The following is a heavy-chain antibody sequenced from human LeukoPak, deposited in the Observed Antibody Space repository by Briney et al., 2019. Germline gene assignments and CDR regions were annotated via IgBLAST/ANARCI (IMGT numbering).Heavy chain of an antibody. CDR2: IRYDGSKE. CDR3: VRDTITYDIFTGSPDY. V-gene: IGHV3-33*01. D-gene: IGHD3-9*01. CDR1: GFTFSKYG. Sequence: GKSLRLSCEVSGFTFSKYGMHWVRQAPGKGLEWVSTIRYDGSKEYYADSVRGRFTISRDNSGNTLFLQMNSLGAEDTAVYYCVRDTITYDIFTGSPDYWGQGTLVIVSS. J-gene: IGHJ4*02.